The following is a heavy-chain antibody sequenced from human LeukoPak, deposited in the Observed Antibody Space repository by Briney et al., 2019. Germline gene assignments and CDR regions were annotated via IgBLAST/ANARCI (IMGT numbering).Heavy chain of an antibody. CDR1: GDSISSYY. D-gene: IGHD2-21*02. Sequence: SETLSLTCTVSGDSISSYYWSWIRQSPGKGLDWIGYIYYSGTTNYNPSFKSRVIISVDTSKSQFSLKLSSVTAADSALYYCAGHQGCTTTDCSNWFDPWGQGTLVTVSS. CDR2: IYYSGTT. CDR3: AGHQGCTTTDCSNWFDP. J-gene: IGHJ5*02. V-gene: IGHV4-59*01.